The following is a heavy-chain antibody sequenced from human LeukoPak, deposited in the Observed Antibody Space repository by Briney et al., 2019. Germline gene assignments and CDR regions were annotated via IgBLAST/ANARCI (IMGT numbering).Heavy chain of an antibody. CDR2: IYYSGST. CDR1: GGSINYYY. Sequence: SETLSLTCTVSGGSINYYYWSWIRQPPGKGLEWIGYIYYSGSTNYNPSLRSRVTISVDTSKNQISLKLSSVTPADTAMYYCARKDNSGKGPYHYDYWGQGTLVSV. D-gene: IGHD3-22*01. CDR3: ARKDNSGKGPYHYDY. J-gene: IGHJ4*02. V-gene: IGHV4-59*01.